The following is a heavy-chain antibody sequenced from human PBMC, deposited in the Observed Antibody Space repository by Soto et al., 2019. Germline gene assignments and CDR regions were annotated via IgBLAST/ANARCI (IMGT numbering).Heavy chain of an antibody. J-gene: IGHJ4*02. Sequence: QVQLVQSGAEVKKPGASVKVSCKASGYTFTSYYMHWVRQAPGQGLEWMGIINPSGGSTSYEQKFQGRVTKTMHKSKSTVYMELSSMRSEDTAVYYCARGSWYYDRSVYSPFDIWGQGPLVTVSS. CDR3: ARGSWYYDRSVYSPFDI. V-gene: IGHV1-46*01. CDR2: INPSGGST. D-gene: IGHD3-22*01. CDR1: GYTFTSYY.